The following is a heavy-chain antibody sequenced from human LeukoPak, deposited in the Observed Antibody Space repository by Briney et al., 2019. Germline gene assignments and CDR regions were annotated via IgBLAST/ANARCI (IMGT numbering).Heavy chain of an antibody. J-gene: IGHJ4*02. V-gene: IGHV1-2*02. CDR1: GYTFTGYY. Sequence: GASVKVSCKASGYTFTGYYMHWVRQAPGQGLEWMGWINPNSGGTNYAQKFQGRVTMTRDTSISTAYMELSRLRSDDTAVYYCARAPKYQLLYPIDYWGQGTLVTVSS. D-gene: IGHD2-2*02. CDR2: INPNSGGT. CDR3: ARAPKYQLLYPIDY.